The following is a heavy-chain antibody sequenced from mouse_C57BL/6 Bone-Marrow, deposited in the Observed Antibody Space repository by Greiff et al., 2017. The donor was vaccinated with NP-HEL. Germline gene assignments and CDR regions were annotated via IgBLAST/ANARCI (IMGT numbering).Heavy chain of an antibody. Sequence: VQLQQSGAELVRPGASVKLSCTASGFNIKDDYMHWVKQRPEQGLEWIGWIDPENGDTEYASKFQGKATITADTSSNTAYLQLSSLTSEDTAVYYCHDGYYFAYWGKGTLVTVSA. J-gene: IGHJ3*01. D-gene: IGHD2-3*01. CDR3: HDGYYFAY. CDR2: IDPENGDT. CDR1: GFNIKDDY. V-gene: IGHV14-4*01.